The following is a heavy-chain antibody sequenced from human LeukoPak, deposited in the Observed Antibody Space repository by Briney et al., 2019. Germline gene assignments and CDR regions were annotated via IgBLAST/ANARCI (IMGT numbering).Heavy chain of an antibody. J-gene: IGHJ4*02. V-gene: IGHV1-69*08. Sequence: SVKVSCKASGGTFISYTISWVRQAPGQGLEWMGRIIPILGTANYAQKFQGRVTITADKSTSTAYMELSSLRSEDTAVYYCARVRNSNYGHYFDYWGQGTLVTVSS. CDR1: GGTFISYT. D-gene: IGHD1-7*01. CDR2: IIPILGTA. CDR3: ARVRNSNYGHYFDY.